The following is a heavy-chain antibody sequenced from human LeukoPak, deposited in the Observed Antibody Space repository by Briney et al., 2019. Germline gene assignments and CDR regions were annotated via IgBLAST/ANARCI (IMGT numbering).Heavy chain of an antibody. D-gene: IGHD5-24*01. Sequence: PSETLSLTCTVSGGSISSSSYYWGWIRQPPGKGLEWIGSIYYSGSTYYNPSLKSRVTISVDTSKNQFSLKLSSVTAADTAVYYCARVEMAQLLYYFDYWGQGTLVTVSS. J-gene: IGHJ4*02. CDR1: GGSISSSSYY. CDR3: ARVEMAQLLYYFDY. V-gene: IGHV4-39*07. CDR2: IYYSGST.